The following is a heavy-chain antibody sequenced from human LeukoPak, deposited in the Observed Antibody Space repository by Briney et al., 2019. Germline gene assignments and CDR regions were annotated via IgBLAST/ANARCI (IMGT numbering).Heavy chain of an antibody. Sequence: GGSLRLSCVASGFTFSSYSMSWLRQAPGKGLEWISYITNSGSDIEYADSVKGRFTISWDNAKKSLYLEMNTLRAEDTAIYYCACPYRSRFDYWGQGTLVTVSS. V-gene: IGHV3-11*01. D-gene: IGHD6-13*01. CDR3: ACPYRSRFDY. CDR2: ITNSGSDI. CDR1: GFTFSSYS. J-gene: IGHJ4*02.